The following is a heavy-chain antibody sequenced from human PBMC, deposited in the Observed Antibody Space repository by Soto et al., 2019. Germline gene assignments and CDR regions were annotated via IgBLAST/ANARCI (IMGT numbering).Heavy chain of an antibody. V-gene: IGHV4-59*01. D-gene: IGHD1-1*01. CDR2: VYYSGST. Sequence: PSETLSLTCTVSDDSIRSYHWTWIRQPPGKELEWIGCVYYSGSTNYNPSLKRRVTISVDTSKNQFSLKLSSVTAADTAVYYCARDRDGRLPEYWGQGTLVTVSS. J-gene: IGHJ4*02. CDR3: ARDRDGRLPEY. CDR1: DDSIRSYH.